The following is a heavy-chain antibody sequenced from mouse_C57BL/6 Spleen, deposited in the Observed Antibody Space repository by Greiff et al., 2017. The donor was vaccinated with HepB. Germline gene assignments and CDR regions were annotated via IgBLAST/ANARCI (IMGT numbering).Heavy chain of an antibody. V-gene: IGHV1-50*01. J-gene: IGHJ1*03. CDR2: IDPSDSYT. CDR3: ARYYGSSSYWYFDV. CDR1: GYTFTSYW. Sequence: VQLQQPGAELVKPGASVKLSCKASGYTFTSYWMQWVKQRPGQGLEWIGEIDPSDSYTNYNQKFKGKATLTVDTSSSTAYMQLSSLTSKDTAVYYCARYYGSSSYWYFDVWGTGTTVTVSS. D-gene: IGHD1-1*01.